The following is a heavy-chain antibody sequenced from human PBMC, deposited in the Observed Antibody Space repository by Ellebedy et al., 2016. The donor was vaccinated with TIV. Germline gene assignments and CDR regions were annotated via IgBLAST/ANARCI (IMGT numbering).Heavy chain of an antibody. V-gene: IGHV1-69*13. D-gene: IGHD1-26*01. CDR1: GATFNTFA. CDR3: ARDLVGATTV. J-gene: IGHJ4*02. Sequence: AASVKVSCKTSGATFNTFAVSWVRQAPGQGLELMGGIVPLFRTAIYTQRFRGRVTITADESTSTAYMELSSLRSEDTAVYYCARDLVGATTVWGQGTLVTVSS. CDR2: IVPLFRTA.